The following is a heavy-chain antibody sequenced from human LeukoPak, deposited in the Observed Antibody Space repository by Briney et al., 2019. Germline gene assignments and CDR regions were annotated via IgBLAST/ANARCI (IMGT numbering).Heavy chain of an antibody. V-gene: IGHV3-21*01. CDR1: GFTFSPYD. D-gene: IGHD2-15*01. J-gene: IGHJ6*02. CDR3: ARLGFLYYYYYGMDV. Sequence: GGSLRLSCAASGFTFSPYDMHWVRQAPGKGLEWVSSISSSRSDIYYADSVRGRFTISRDNAKNSLYLQMNSLRAEDTAVYYCARLGFLYYYYYGMDVWGQGTTVTVSS. CDR2: ISSSRSDI.